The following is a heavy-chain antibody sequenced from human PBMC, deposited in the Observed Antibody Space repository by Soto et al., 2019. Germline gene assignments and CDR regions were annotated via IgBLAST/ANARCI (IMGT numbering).Heavy chain of an antibody. CDR2: IYSGAST. V-gene: IGHV3-53*01. Sequence: GGSLRLSCAASRLPASSSYMRWVHQAPEPELVWDSVIYSGASTYYADSVRGRFTISRDNSKNTLYLQMKSLRAEDTAVYYCARDPPATRHGMDVWGQGTTVTV. CDR1: RLPASSSY. CDR3: ARDPPATRHGMDV. J-gene: IGHJ6*02.